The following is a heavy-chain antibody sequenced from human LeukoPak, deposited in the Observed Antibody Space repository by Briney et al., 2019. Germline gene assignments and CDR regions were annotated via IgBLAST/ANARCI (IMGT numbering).Heavy chain of an antibody. CDR3: ARDPRYSSGWYGGY. J-gene: IGHJ4*02. D-gene: IGHD6-19*01. CDR2: ISSSGSAI. V-gene: IGHV3-48*04. CDR1: AFTFSTYS. Sequence: PGGSLRLSCAASAFTFSTYSMNWVRQAPGKGLQWVSYISSSGSAIYYADSVKGRFTISRDNAKNSLYLQMNSLRAEDTAVYYCARDPRYSSGWYGGYWGQGTLVTVSS.